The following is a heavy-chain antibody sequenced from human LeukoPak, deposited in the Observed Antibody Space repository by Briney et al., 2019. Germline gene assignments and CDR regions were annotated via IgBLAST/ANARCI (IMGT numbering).Heavy chain of an antibody. CDR1: GFTFSSYS. D-gene: IGHD3-22*01. Sequence: GGSLRLSCAASGFTFSSYSMNWVRQAPGKGLEWVSYISSSSSTIYYADSVKGRFTISRDNAKNSLYLRMNSLRAEDTAVYYCARGRYDSSGYPQNYWGQETLVTVSS. CDR2: ISSSSSTI. J-gene: IGHJ4*02. V-gene: IGHV3-48*04. CDR3: ARGRYDSSGYPQNY.